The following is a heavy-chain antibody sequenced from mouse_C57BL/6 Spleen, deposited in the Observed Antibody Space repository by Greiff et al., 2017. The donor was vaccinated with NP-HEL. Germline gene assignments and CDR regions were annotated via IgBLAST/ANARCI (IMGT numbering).Heavy chain of an antibody. CDR3: ARSGNYGSSSVDY. CDR2: IYPGDGDT. Sequence: VKLMESGPELVKPGASVKISCKASGYAFSSSWMNWVKQRPGKGLEWIGRIYPGDGDTNYTGKFKGKATLTADKSSSTAYMQLSSLTSEDSAVYFCARSGNYGSSSVDYWGQGTTLTVSS. D-gene: IGHD1-1*01. V-gene: IGHV1-82*01. J-gene: IGHJ2*01. CDR1: GYAFSSSW.